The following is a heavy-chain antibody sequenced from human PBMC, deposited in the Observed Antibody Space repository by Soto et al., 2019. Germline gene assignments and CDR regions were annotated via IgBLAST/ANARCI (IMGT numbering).Heavy chain of an antibody. J-gene: IGHJ4*02. CDR1: GTSISSSDYY. CDR3: AAHAGNTYGPLDY. CDR2: IYYTGST. V-gene: IGHV4-39*07. Sequence: SETLSLTCTVSGTSISSSDYYWGWIRQPPGKGLEWITSIYYTGSTDYNPSLKSRVTISVDKSNTQFSLNLNSVTAADTAVYYCAAHAGNTYGPLDYWGQGTLVTVSS. D-gene: IGHD3-10*01.